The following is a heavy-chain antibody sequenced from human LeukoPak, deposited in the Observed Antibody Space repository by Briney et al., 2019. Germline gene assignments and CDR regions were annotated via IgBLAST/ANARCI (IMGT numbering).Heavy chain of an antibody. CDR1: GFTFSSYA. CDR2: ILSGSGCT. CDR3: AKGGGRPLGDAFDI. J-gene: IGHJ3*02. D-gene: IGHD7-27*01. V-gene: IGHV3-23*01. Sequence: PGGSLRLSCAASGFTFSSYAMSWVREVPGKGLEWVSTILSGSGCTYYADSVRGRFTISRDNSKNTLYLQVNSLRGEDTGVYYCAKGGGRPLGDAFDIWGQGAVVTVSS.